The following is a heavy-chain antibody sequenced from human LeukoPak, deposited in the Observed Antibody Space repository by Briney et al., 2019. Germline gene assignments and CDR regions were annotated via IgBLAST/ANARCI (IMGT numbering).Heavy chain of an antibody. J-gene: IGHJ4*02. V-gene: IGHV3-66*01. CDR3: ARVQGSGQPRWY. Sequence: GGSLRLPCAASGFTVSSNYMSWVRQAPGKGLEWVSVIYSDDSTYYADSVKGRFTISRDNSKNTLYLQMNSLRAEDTAVYYCARVQGSGQPRWYWGQGTLVTVSS. D-gene: IGHD2-15*01. CDR1: GFTVSSNY. CDR2: IYSDDST.